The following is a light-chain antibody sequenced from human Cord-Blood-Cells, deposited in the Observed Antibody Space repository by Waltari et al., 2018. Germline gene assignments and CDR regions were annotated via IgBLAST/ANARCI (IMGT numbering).Light chain of an antibody. J-gene: IGLJ2*01. V-gene: IGLV1-44*01. CDR1: SSHIGSNP. Sequence: QSVLTQPPSASGTPGQRVTISCSGSSSHIGSNPVNWYQQLPGTAPKLLIYRNNQRPSGVPDRFSGSKSGTSASLAISGLQAEDEADYYCAAWDDSLNGVVFGGGTKLTVL. CDR3: AAWDDSLNGVV. CDR2: RNN.